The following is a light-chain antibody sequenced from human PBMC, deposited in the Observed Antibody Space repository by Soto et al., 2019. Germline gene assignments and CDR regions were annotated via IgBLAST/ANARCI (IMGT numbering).Light chain of an antibody. CDR2: WAS. V-gene: IGKV4-1*01. CDR1: QSILLTSNSKNF. CDR3: QQYYGSPLT. J-gene: IGKJ4*01. Sequence: DIVMTQSPDSLAVSLGERATINCKSSQSILLTSNSKNFLTWYQQKPGQPPKLLIYWASTRASGVPDRFSGSGSGTDFTLTISSLQAEDVAVYYCQQYYGSPLTFGGGTKVEIK.